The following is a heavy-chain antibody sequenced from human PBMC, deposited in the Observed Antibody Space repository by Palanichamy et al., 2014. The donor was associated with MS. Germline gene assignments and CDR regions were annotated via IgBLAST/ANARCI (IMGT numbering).Heavy chain of an antibody. J-gene: IGHJ6*02. CDR1: GYTFTSYS. V-gene: IGHV1-46*03. CDR2: INPSGGST. D-gene: IGHD3-22*01. CDR3: ARGGKYYYNSSGYYYNYYYYYGMDV. Sequence: QVQLVQSGAEVKKPGASVKISCKASGYTFTSYSIHWVRQAPGQGLEWLGIINPSGGSTNYAQKFQGRVTMTRDTSTSTVHMELSSLRSEDTAVYYCARGGKYYYNSSGYYYNYYYYYGMDVWGQGTTVTVSS.